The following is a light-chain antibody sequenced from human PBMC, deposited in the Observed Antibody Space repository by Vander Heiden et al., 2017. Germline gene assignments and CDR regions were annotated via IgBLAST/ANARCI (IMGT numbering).Light chain of an antibody. CDR3: QQYHSPWT. V-gene: IGKV1-5*01. CDR2: NAS. J-gene: IGKJ1*01. CDR1: QSIHYY. Sequence: DFQMTRSPSTLSAPVGDRVTVTCRASQSIHYYLAWFQQKPGKAPNLLISNASNLESGVPSRFSGSGSGTEFTLTITRLQPDDFATYFCQQYHSPWTFGQGTKLE.